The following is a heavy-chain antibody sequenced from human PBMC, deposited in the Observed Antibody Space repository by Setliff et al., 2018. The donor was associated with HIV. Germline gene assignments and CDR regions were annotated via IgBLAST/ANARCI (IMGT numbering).Heavy chain of an antibody. V-gene: IGHV4-59*11. CDR2: IYSSGST. CDR1: GASISSHY. CDR3: AREIGITKSPYWYFDL. J-gene: IGHJ2*01. D-gene: IGHD2-21*01. Sequence: PSETLSLTCTVSGASISSHYWTWIRQPPGKGLEWIGSIYSSGSTNYNPSLKSRLTISLDTSENQLSLKFNSVTAADTAVYFCAREIGITKSPYWYFDLWGRGTLVTGSS.